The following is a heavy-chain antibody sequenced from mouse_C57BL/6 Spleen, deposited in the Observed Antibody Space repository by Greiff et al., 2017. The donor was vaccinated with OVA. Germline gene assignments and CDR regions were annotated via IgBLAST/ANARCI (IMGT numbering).Heavy chain of an antibody. Sequence: EVQLQESGTVLARPGASVKMSCKTSGYTFTSYWMHWVKQRPGQGLEWIGAIYPGNSDTSYNQKFKGKAKLTAVTSASTAYMELSSLTNEDSAVYYCTSAPYSNYGGYAMDYWGQGTSVTVSS. J-gene: IGHJ4*01. CDR1: GYTFTSYW. V-gene: IGHV1-5*01. D-gene: IGHD2-5*01. CDR2: IYPGNSDT. CDR3: TSAPYSNYGGYAMDY.